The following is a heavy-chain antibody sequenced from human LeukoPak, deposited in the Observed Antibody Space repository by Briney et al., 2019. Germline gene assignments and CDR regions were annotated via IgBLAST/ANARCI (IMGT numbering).Heavy chain of an antibody. CDR3: ARDLRGDYDFRIPDPNWFDP. D-gene: IGHD5-12*01. CDR1: GYTFTSYG. CDR2: ISAYNGNT. Sequence: ASVKVSCKASGYTFTSYGISWVRQAPGQGLEWMGWISAYNGNTNYAQKLQGRVTMTTDTSTSTAYMELRSLRSDDTAVCYCARDLRGDYDFRIPDPNWFDPWGQGTLVTVSS. V-gene: IGHV1-18*01. J-gene: IGHJ5*02.